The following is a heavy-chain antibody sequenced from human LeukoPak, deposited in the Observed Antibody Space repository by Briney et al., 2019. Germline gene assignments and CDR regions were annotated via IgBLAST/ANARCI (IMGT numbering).Heavy chain of an antibody. CDR3: TTVRSGWYAEHLVYFDY. CDR2: ISSSGSGGNT. Sequence: PGGSLRLSCAASGFSLNTFAMSWLRQAPGKGLEWVSGISSSGSGGNTYYADSVKGRFTISRDTSKNTLYLQMNSLKTEDTAVYYCTTVRSGWYAEHLVYFDYWGQGTLVTVSS. D-gene: IGHD6-19*01. CDR1: GFSLNTFA. J-gene: IGHJ4*02. V-gene: IGHV3-23*01.